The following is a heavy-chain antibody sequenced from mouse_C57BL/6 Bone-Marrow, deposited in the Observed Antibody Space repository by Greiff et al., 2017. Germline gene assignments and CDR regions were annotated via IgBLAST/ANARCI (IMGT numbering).Heavy chain of an antibody. J-gene: IGHJ1*03. CDR3: AREKGLSPGYFDV. CDR2: IDPSDSYT. CDR1: GYTFTSYW. Sequence: QVQLQQPGPELVMPGASVKLSCKASGYTFTSYWMHWVKQRPGQGLEWIGEIDPSDSYTNYNQKFKRKSTLTVDKSSSTAYMQLSSLTSEDSAVYYCAREKGLSPGYFDVWGTGTTVTVSS. D-gene: IGHD3-3*01. V-gene: IGHV1-69*01.